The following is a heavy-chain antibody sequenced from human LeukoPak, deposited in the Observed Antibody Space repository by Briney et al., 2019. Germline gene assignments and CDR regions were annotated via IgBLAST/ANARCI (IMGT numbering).Heavy chain of an antibody. CDR3: ARAGGSGWFDP. CDR2: INIDGST. D-gene: IGHD3-10*01. J-gene: IGHJ5*02. V-gene: IGHV3-74*01. CDR1: GFTFRNYW. Sequence: GGSLRLSCAASGFTFRNYWMHWVRQAPGKGLVWVSRINIDGSTRYADSVEGRFTISRDNAKNTLHLQMNSLRAEDTAVYYCARAGGSGWFDPWGQGTLVTVSS.